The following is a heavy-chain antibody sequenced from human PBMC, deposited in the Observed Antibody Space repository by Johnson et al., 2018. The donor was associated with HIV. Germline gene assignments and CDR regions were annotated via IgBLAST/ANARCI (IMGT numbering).Heavy chain of an antibody. CDR1: GFTFDDYA. Sequence: EVQLVESGGGVVQPGRSLRLSCAASGFTFDDYAMHWVRQVPGNGLEWVSLIRWDGAITHYADSVKGRFTISRDNSRNSLNLQMKSLRAEDTALYYCARAEIYEGRVGEFAFDLWGRGTMVTVAS. D-gene: IGHD3-10*01. J-gene: IGHJ3*01. CDR3: ARAEIYEGRVGEFAFDL. V-gene: IGHV3-43D*03. CDR2: IRWDGAIT.